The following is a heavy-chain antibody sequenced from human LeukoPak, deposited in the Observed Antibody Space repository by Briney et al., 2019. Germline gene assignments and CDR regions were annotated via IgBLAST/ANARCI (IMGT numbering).Heavy chain of an antibody. Sequence: VTSVKVSCKASGYTFTSYAMHWVRQAPGQRLEWMGWINAGNGNTKYSQKFQGRVTITRDTSASTAYMELSSLRSEDTAVYYCARSSSSTHFYYYGMDVWGQGTTVTVSS. V-gene: IGHV1-3*01. J-gene: IGHJ6*02. CDR2: INAGNGNT. CDR3: ARSSSSTHFYYYGMDV. D-gene: IGHD2-2*01. CDR1: GYTFTSYA.